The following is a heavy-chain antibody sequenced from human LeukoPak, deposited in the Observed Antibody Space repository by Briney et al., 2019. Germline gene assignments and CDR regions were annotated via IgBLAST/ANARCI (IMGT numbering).Heavy chain of an antibody. D-gene: IGHD2-2*01. J-gene: IGHJ5*02. CDR2: IYHSGSP. V-gene: IGHV4-4*02. Sequence: SGTLSLTCAVSGGSISSNNWWGWVRQPPGKGLEWIGEIYHSGSPNYNPSLKSRVTISVDKSRNHFSLNLSSVTAADTAVYYCARAPYCSSTSCYPSWFDPWGQGTLVTVSS. CDR1: GGSISSNNW. CDR3: ARAPYCSSTSCYPSWFDP.